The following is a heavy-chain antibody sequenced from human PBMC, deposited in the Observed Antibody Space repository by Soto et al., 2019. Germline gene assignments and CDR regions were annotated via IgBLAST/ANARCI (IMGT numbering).Heavy chain of an antibody. CDR2: INHSGST. Sequence: SETLSLTCAVYGGSFSGYYWSWIRQPPGKGLEWIGEINHSGSTNYNPSLKSRVTISVDTSKNQFSLKLSSVTAADTAVYYCARGREGVRGYDILTGYHHYYYMDVWGKGTTVTVSS. V-gene: IGHV4-34*01. CDR3: ARGREGVRGYDILTGYHHYYYMDV. J-gene: IGHJ6*03. D-gene: IGHD3-9*01. CDR1: GGSFSGYY.